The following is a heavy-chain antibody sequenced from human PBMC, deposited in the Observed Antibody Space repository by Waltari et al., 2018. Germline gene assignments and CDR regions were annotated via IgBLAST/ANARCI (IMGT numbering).Heavy chain of an antibody. J-gene: IGHJ4*02. CDR1: GFTFSSYW. V-gene: IGHV3-7*01. CDR2: IKQDGSEK. D-gene: IGHD4-17*01. CDR3: ARDGHYVPFDY. Sequence: EVQLVESGGGLVQPGGSLRLSCAASGFTFSSYWMSWVRQAPGKGLGLVANIKQDGSEKYYVDSLKGRSTISRDNAKNSLYLQMNSLRAEDTAVYYCARDGHYVPFDYWGQGTLVTVSS.